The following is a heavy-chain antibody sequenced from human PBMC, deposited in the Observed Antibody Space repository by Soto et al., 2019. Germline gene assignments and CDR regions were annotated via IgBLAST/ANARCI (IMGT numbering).Heavy chain of an antibody. Sequence: HVQLVQSGAEVKKPGASVKVSCKASGYTFTSYGISWVRQAPGQGLEWMGWISTYNGNTNYAQKLQGRVTMTTDTSTSTAYMEVRSLRSDDTAVYYCARDPPRRYSYGQGLDYWGQGTLVTVSS. D-gene: IGHD5-18*01. CDR3: ARDPPRRYSYGQGLDY. V-gene: IGHV1-18*04. CDR2: ISTYNGNT. J-gene: IGHJ4*02. CDR1: GYTFTSYG.